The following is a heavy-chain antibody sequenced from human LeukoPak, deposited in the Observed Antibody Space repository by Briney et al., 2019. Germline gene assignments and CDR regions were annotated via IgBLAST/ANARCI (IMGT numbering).Heavy chain of an antibody. CDR3: AKRRGERNSGIYYYFGY. Sequence: PGGSLRLSCAASGFTFSSYAMSWVRQAPGKGLEWVSGISASGGTTYYADSVKGRFAISRDNSKNTLYLQMSSLRAEDTAVYYCAKRRGERNSGIYYYFGYWGQGTLVTVSS. J-gene: IGHJ4*02. V-gene: IGHV3-23*01. D-gene: IGHD3-10*01. CDR2: ISASGGTT. CDR1: GFTFSSYA.